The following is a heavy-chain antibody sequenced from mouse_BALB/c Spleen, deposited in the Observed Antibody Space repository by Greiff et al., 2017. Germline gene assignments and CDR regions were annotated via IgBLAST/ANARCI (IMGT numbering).Heavy chain of an antibody. D-gene: IGHD2-3*01. V-gene: IGHV5-6-2*01. CDR3: ARHEALYDPYYAMDY. Sequence: EVKLVESGGGLVKLGGSLKLSCAASGFTFSSYYMSWVRQTPEKRLELVAAINSNGGSTYYPDTVKGRFTISRDNAKNTLYLQMSSLKSEDTALYYCARHEALYDPYYAMDYWGQGTSVTVSS. J-gene: IGHJ4*01. CDR2: INSNGGST. CDR1: GFTFSSYY.